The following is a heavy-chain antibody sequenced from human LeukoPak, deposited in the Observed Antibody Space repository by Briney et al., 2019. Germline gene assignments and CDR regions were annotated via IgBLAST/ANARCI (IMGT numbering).Heavy chain of an antibody. CDR3: ARGGYYGSGGYYND. CDR1: GFTFSSYG. V-gene: IGHV3-48*04. CDR2: ISSSGSTI. D-gene: IGHD3-10*01. J-gene: IGHJ4*02. Sequence: PGGTLRLSCAASGFTFSSYGMSWVRQAPGKGLEWVSYISSSGSTIYYADSVKGRFTISRDNAKNSLYLQMNSLRAEDTAVYYCARGGYYGSGGYYNDWGQGTLVTVSS.